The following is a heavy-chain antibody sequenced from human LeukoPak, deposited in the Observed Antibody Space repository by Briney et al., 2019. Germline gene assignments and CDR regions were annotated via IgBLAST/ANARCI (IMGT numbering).Heavy chain of an antibody. J-gene: IGHJ4*02. D-gene: IGHD6-13*01. CDR3: AKDRRALYSIAAAGTFDY. V-gene: IGHV3-30*18. CDR1: GFTFSSYG. CDR2: ISYDGSNK. Sequence: PGGSLRLSCAASGFTFSSYGMHWVRQAPGKGLEWVAVISYDGSNKYYADSVKGRFTISGDNSKNTLCLQMNSLRAEDTAVYYCAKDRRALYSIAAAGTFDYWGQGTLVTVSS.